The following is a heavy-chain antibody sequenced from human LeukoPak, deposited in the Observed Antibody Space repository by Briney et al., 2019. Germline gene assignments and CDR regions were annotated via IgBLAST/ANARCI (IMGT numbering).Heavy chain of an antibody. CDR3: ARAGLGYCSSTSCYGGYWFDP. CDR2: INASGGST. D-gene: IGHD2-2*01. V-gene: IGHV1-46*03. CDR1: GYTFTSYY. J-gene: IGHJ5*02. Sequence: ASVKVSCKASGYTFTSYYMHWVRQAPGQGIEGMGIINASGGSTSYAQTFQGRFTMTRDTSTSTVYMELSSLRSEDTAVYYCARAGLGYCSSTSCYGGYWFDPWGQGTLVTVSS.